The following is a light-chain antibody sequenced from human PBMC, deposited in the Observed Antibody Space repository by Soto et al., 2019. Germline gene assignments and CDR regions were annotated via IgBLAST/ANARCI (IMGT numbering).Light chain of an antibody. V-gene: IGKV1-5*01. CDR3: QQLNSYPFT. Sequence: DIQMTQYPSTLSASVGERVTISCRASQSVNNWLAWYQRKPGKAPKLLIHDASTLQSGVPSRFSGSGSGTEFTLTISSLQPEDFATYYCQQLNSYPFTFGPGTKVDIK. J-gene: IGKJ3*01. CDR1: QSVNNW. CDR2: DAS.